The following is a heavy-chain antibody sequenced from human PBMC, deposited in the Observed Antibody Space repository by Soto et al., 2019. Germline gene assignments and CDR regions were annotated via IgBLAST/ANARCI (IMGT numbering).Heavy chain of an antibody. CDR2: ISAYNGNT. J-gene: IGHJ4*02. D-gene: IGHD3-9*01. Sequence: ASVKVSCKASGYTFTSYGISWVRQAPGQGLEWMGWISAYNGNTNYAQKLQGRVTMTTDTSTSTAYMELRSLRSDDTAVYYCARDYLDRLTGQIQRGRRPPEYYFDYWGQGTLVTVSS. CDR3: ARDYLDRLTGQIQRGRRPPEYYFDY. V-gene: IGHV1-18*01. CDR1: GYTFTSYG.